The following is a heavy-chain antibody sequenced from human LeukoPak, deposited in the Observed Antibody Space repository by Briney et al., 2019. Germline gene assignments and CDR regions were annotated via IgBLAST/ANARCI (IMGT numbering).Heavy chain of an antibody. CDR3: AKEGSSSWYTPRGVDY. CDR1: GFTFSSYA. D-gene: IGHD6-13*01. V-gene: IGHV3-23*01. Sequence: GGSLRLSCAASGFTFSSYAMSWVRQAPGKGLEWVSAISGSGGSTYYAASVKGRFTISRDNSKNTLYLQMNSLRAEDTAVYYCAKEGSSSWYTPRGVDYWGQGTLVTVSS. CDR2: ISGSGGST. J-gene: IGHJ4*02.